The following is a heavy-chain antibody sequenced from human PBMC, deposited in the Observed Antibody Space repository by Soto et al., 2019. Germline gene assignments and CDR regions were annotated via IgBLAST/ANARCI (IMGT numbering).Heavy chain of an antibody. D-gene: IGHD6-13*01. V-gene: IGHV3-48*03. CDR2: ISSSGSTI. Sequence: GGSLGLSCAASGFTFSSYEMNWVRQAPGKGLEWVSYISSSGSTIYYADSVKGRFTISRDNAKNSLYLQMNSLRAEDTAVYYCARGDDPGSLYYYYGMDVWGQGTTVTVSS. J-gene: IGHJ6*02. CDR3: ARGDDPGSLYYYYGMDV. CDR1: GFTFSSYE.